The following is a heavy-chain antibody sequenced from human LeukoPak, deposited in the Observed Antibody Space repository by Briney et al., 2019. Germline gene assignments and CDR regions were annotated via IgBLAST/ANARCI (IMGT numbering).Heavy chain of an antibody. CDR3: ARASGSYLFDY. V-gene: IGHV3-48*01. Sequence: GGSLRLSCAASGFTFSSYSMNWVRQAPGKGLEWVSYISSSSSTIYYADSVKGRFTISRDNAKNSLYLQMNSLRAEDTAVYYCARASGSYLFDYWGQGTLVTVSS. CDR1: GFTFSSYS. CDR2: ISSSSSTI. D-gene: IGHD1-26*01. J-gene: IGHJ4*02.